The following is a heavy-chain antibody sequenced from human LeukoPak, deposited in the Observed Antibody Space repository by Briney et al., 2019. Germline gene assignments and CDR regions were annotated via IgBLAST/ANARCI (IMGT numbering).Heavy chain of an antibody. CDR1: GFTVSSNH. CDR2: IFTGGST. CDR3: ARPKHSSTSWLHYGMDV. D-gene: IGHD2-2*01. Sequence: GGSLRLSCAASGFTVSSNHLSWVRQAPGKGLEWVSVIFTGGSTHYADSVKGRFTISRDSSENTLYLQMNSLRAKDTAVYYCARPKHSSTSWLHYGMDVWGQGTTVIVSS. J-gene: IGHJ6*02. V-gene: IGHV3-66*04.